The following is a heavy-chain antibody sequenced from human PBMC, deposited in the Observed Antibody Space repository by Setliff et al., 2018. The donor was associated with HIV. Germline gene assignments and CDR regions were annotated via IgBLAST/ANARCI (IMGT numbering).Heavy chain of an antibody. Sequence: GGSLRLSCTASGFTFGDYAMHWVRQAPGKGLEWVSGVTSNSGNIDYADSVKGRFTISRDDAKNSLYLRMHSLTTEDTASYFCVKDGSATGRYSSYMDVWGKGTTVTVSS. V-gene: IGHV3-9*01. CDR3: VKDGSATGRYSSYMDV. CDR1: GFTFGDYA. CDR2: VTSNSGNI. J-gene: IGHJ6*03. D-gene: IGHD3-9*01.